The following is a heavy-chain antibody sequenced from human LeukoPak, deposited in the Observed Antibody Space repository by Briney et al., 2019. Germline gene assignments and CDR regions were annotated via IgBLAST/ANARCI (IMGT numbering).Heavy chain of an antibody. Sequence: GGSLRLSCAASGFTFSNYALHWVRQAPGKGLEYVSAISINGDNTYYANSVKGRFTISRDNSKNTLYLQMGSLRAEDMAVYYCARVLRDISGYYDYWAEGTLVTVSS. V-gene: IGHV3-64*01. CDR1: GFTFSNYA. D-gene: IGHD3-22*01. J-gene: IGHJ4*02. CDR2: ISINGDNT. CDR3: ARVLRDISGYYDY.